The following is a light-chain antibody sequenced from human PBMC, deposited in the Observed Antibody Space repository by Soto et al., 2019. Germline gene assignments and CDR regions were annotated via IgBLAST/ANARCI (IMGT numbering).Light chain of an antibody. V-gene: IGLV1-44*01. J-gene: IGLJ1*01. CDR1: SSSIGSNT. CDR3: VAWDDSLNGYV. Sequence: VLTQSPSASGTPGQRVTISCSGSSSSIGSNTVNWYQHLPGTAPKLLIYTNNQRPSGVPDRFSGSKSGTSASLAISGLQSGDEADYYCVAWDDSLNGYVFGPGTKVTVL. CDR2: TNN.